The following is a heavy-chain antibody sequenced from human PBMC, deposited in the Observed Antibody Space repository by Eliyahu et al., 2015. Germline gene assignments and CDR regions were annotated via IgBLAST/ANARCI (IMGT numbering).Heavy chain of an antibody. CDR2: IIPIFGTP. V-gene: IGHV1-69*01. Sequence: QVQLVQSGAEVKKPGSSVKVSCKASGGTFSRXAINWVRQAPGQGLEXMGGIIPIFGTPNYAQKFQGRVTITADESTSTAYMEVSSLRSEDTAVYYCSRGGEEHQLQSRPFDYWGQGTLVTVSS. CDR3: SRGGEEHQLQSRPFDY. CDR1: GGTFSRXA. D-gene: IGHD3-16*01. J-gene: IGHJ4*02.